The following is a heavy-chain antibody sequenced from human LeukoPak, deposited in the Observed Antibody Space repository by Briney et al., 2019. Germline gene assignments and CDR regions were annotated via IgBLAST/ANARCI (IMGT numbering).Heavy chain of an antibody. V-gene: IGHV1-69*13. J-gene: IGHJ4*02. CDR3: ARDLGARLYCFGY. CDR1: GGTFGSYA. Sequence: SGKAACKAAGGTFGSYAIGWVRHAHGQGRGWMGGIIPIFGTSNYAQKLQGRVTITADESTSTAYMDLSSLRSEDTAVYYCARDLGARLYCFGYWGQGTLGTVSS. CDR2: IIPIFGTS. D-gene: IGHD6-6*01.